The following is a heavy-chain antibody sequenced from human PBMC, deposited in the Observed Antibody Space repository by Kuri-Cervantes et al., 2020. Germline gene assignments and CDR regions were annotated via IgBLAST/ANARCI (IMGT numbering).Heavy chain of an antibody. CDR1: GFTFGDYA. CDR2: IRSKAYGGTT. CDR3: TRGGRWLQYVV. D-gene: IGHD5-24*01. V-gene: IGHV3-49*03. J-gene: IGHJ6*02. Sequence: GESLKISCTASGFTFGDYAMSWFRQAPGKGLEWVGFIRSKAYGGTTEYAASVKGRFTISRDDSKSIAYLQMNSLKTEDTAVYYCTRGGRWLQYVVWGQGTTVTVSS.